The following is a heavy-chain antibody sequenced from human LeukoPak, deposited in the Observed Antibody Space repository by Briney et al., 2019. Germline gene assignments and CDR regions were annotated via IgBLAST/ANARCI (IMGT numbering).Heavy chain of an antibody. CDR3: ARPTYYDFWSGYPRPYYFDY. D-gene: IGHD3-3*01. Sequence: ASVKVSCKASGYTFTSYGISWGRQAPGQGLEWMGWISAHNGNTNYAQKFQGRVTMTTDTSTSTAYMELRSLRSDDTAVYYCARPTYYDFWSGYPRPYYFDYWGQGTLVTVSS. V-gene: IGHV1-18*01. J-gene: IGHJ4*02. CDR1: GYTFTSYG. CDR2: ISAHNGNT.